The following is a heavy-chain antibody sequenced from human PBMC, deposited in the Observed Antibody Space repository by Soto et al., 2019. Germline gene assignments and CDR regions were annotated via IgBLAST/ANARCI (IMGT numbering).Heavy chain of an antibody. J-gene: IGHJ6*02. CDR1: GFIFSDYY. D-gene: IGHD2-21*02. CDR2: INNGGDIV. Sequence: ESGGGLVKPGQSLRLSCATSGFIFSDYYMAWIRQAPGKGLEWIGYINNGGDIVHYSDAVRGRFRISRDNTKKSLYLQMTSLRAEDTAIYYCASLGVGDWANYYYYYGMDVWGQGTTVTVSS. CDR3: ASLGVGDWANYYYYYGMDV. V-gene: IGHV3-11*01.